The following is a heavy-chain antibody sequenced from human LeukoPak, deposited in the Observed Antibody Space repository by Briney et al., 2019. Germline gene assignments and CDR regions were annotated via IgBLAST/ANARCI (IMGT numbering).Heavy chain of an antibody. CDR3: ARGGGLGYCSSTSCSEPFDY. CDR1: GYTFTSYY. V-gene: IGHV1-46*01. D-gene: IGHD2-2*01. J-gene: IGHJ4*02. Sequence: ASVKVSCKASGYTFTSYYMRWVRQAPGQGLEWMGIINPSGGSTSYAQKFQGRVTMTRDMSTSTVYMELSSLRSEDTAVYYCARGGGLGYCSSTSCSEPFDYWGQGTLVTVSS. CDR2: INPSGGST.